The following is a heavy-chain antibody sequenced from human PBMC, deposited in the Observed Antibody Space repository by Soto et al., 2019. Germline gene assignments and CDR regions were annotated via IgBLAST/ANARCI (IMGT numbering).Heavy chain of an antibody. CDR2: TDPSDSYT. D-gene: IGHD3-9*01. CDR1: GYSFTSYW. J-gene: IGHJ6*02. Sequence: GESLKISCKGSGYSFTSYWISWVRQMPGKGLEWMGRTDPSDSYTNYSPSFQGHVTISADKSISTAYLQWSSLKASDTAMYYCARHFSTGRRGSDYYYGMDVWGQGTTVTISS. V-gene: IGHV5-10-1*01. CDR3: ARHFSTGRRGSDYYYGMDV.